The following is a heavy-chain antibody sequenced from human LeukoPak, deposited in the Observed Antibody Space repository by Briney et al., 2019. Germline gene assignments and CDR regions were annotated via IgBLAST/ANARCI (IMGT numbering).Heavy chain of an antibody. Sequence: SETLSLTCAVYGGSFNDYYWSWIRQPPGKGLEWIGEINHSGSTNNIPSLKSRVTISVDTSKNQFSLKLSSVTAADTAVYYCARHRGSGWYFDYWGQGTLVTVSS. V-gene: IGHV4-34*01. D-gene: IGHD6-19*01. CDR2: INHSGST. CDR1: GGSFNDYY. J-gene: IGHJ4*02. CDR3: ARHRGSGWYFDY.